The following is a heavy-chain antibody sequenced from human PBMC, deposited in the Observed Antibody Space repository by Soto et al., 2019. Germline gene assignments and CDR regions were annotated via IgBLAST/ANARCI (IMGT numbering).Heavy chain of an antibody. Sequence: ASVKVSCKASGYTFNTYSISWVRQAPGQGLEWMGWISGYNGDTHYAQKFQGRVTMTTDTSTSTAYMGLRSLRSDDTAMYYCARENVLSYVDTAMVDYFDYWG. CDR1: GYTFNTYS. CDR2: ISGYNGDT. V-gene: IGHV1-18*01. D-gene: IGHD5-18*01. CDR3: ARENVLSYVDTAMVDYFDY. J-gene: IGHJ4*01.